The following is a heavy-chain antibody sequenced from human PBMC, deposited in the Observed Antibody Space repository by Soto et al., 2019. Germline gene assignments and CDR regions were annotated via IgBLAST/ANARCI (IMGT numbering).Heavy chain of an antibody. CDR3: ARALRYCSSTSCYIWGYYGMDV. Sequence: SETLSLTCAVYGGSFSGYYWSWIRQPPGKGLEWIGEINHSGSTNYNPSLKSRVTISVDTSKNQFSLKLSSVTAADTAVYYCARALRYCSSTSCYIWGYYGMDVWGQGTRVTVSS. V-gene: IGHV4-34*01. CDR1: GGSFSGYY. J-gene: IGHJ6*02. D-gene: IGHD2-2*02. CDR2: INHSGST.